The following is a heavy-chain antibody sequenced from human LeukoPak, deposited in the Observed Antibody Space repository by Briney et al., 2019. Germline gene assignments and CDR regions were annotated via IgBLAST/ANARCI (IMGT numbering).Heavy chain of an antibody. CDR1: GGSISSSSYY. V-gene: IGHV4-39*07. Sequence: SETLSLTCTVSGGSISSSSYYWGWIRQPPGKGLEWIGSIYYSGSTYYNPSLKSRVTISVDTSKNQFSLKLSSVTAADTAVYYCARGRASYYYDSSGYQAEYFQHWGQGTLVTVSS. J-gene: IGHJ1*01. CDR3: ARGRASYYYDSSGYQAEYFQH. CDR2: IYYSGST. D-gene: IGHD3-22*01.